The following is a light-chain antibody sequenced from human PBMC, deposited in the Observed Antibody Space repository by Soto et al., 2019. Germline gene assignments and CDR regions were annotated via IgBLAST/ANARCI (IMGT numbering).Light chain of an antibody. CDR2: DNN. CDR1: SSNIGNNY. Sequence: QSVLTQPPSVSAAPGQKVTISCSGSSSNIGNNYVSWYQQLPGTAPKLLIYDNNKRPSGIPDRFSGSKSGTSATLGITGLQTGDEADYYCGTWDSSLSAVDVVFGGGTKVTVL. J-gene: IGLJ2*01. V-gene: IGLV1-51*01. CDR3: GTWDSSLSAVDVV.